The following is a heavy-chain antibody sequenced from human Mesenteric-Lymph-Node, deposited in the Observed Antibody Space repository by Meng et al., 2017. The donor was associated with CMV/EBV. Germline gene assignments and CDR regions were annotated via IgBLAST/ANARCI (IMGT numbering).Heavy chain of an antibody. J-gene: IGHJ1*01. CDR3: TRASGISVAGIEYFQH. CDR2: INAGTGDT. V-gene: IGHV1-3*01. CDR1: GYTFGSYG. Sequence: GYTFGSYGMHWVRQAPGQRLEWMGWINAGTGDTKYSQRFQGRVTITRDTSATSAYMELSSLRSEDTAVYYCTRASGISVAGIEYFQHWGQGTLVTVSS. D-gene: IGHD6-19*01.